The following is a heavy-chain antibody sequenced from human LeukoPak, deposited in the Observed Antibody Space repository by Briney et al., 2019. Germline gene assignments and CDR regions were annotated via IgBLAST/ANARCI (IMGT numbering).Heavy chain of an antibody. CDR2: IYTSGST. Sequence: PSETLSLTCTVSGGSISSGSYYWSWIRQPAGKGLEWIGRIYTSGSTNYNPSLKSRVTISVDTSKNQFSLKLSSVTAADTAVYYCARHNSGYALYYYYMDVWGKGTTVTISS. J-gene: IGHJ6*03. D-gene: IGHD5-12*01. CDR1: GGSISSGSYY. CDR3: ARHNSGYALYYYYMDV. V-gene: IGHV4-61*02.